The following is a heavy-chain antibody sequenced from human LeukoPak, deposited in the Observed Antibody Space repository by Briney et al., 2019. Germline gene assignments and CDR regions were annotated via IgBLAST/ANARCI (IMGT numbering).Heavy chain of an antibody. Sequence: GGSLRLSCAASGFTFDDYGMSWVRQAPGKGLEWVSGINWNGGSTGYADSVKGRFTISRDNAKNSLYLQMNSLRAEDTALYYCARDVNYYDSSGPFDYWGQGTLVTVSS. V-gene: IGHV3-20*04. CDR2: INWNGGST. CDR3: ARDVNYYDSSGPFDY. D-gene: IGHD3-22*01. J-gene: IGHJ4*02. CDR1: GFTFDDYG.